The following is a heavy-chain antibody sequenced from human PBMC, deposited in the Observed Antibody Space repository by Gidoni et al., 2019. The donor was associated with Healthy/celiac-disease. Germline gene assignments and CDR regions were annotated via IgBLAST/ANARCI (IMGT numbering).Heavy chain of an antibody. CDR3: ARDTKYYYDSSTEYYFDY. J-gene: IGHJ4*02. Sequence: QVQLQASGPGLVKPSETLSLTCTVSGGSISSYYWSWIRQTAGKGLEWIGRIYTSGSTNYNPSLKSRVTMSVDTSKNQFSLKLSSVTAADTAVYYCARDTKYYYDSSTEYYFDYWVQGTLVTVSS. CDR1: GGSISSYY. D-gene: IGHD3-22*01. V-gene: IGHV4-4*07. CDR2: IYTSGST.